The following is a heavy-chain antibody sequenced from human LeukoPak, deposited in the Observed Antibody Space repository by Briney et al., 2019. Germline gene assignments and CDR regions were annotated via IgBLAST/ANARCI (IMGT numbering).Heavy chain of an antibody. V-gene: IGHV3-30*03. CDR1: GFTFSSYG. Sequence: PGGSLRLSCAASGFTFSSYGMHWVRQAPGKGLERVAVISYDGSNKYYADSVKGRFTISRDNSKNTLYLQMNSLRAEDTAVYYCARAWGLGYCSGGSCYTDPYYFDYWGQGTLVTVSS. D-gene: IGHD2-15*01. CDR3: ARAWGLGYCSGGSCYTDPYYFDY. CDR2: ISYDGSNK. J-gene: IGHJ4*02.